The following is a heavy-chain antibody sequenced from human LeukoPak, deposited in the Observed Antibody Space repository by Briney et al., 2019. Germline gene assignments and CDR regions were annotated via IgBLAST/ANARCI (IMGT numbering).Heavy chain of an antibody. CDR3: ARAFDTPMAESSHY. J-gene: IGHJ4*02. Sequence: GGSLRLSCAASGFTFSSYSMNWVRQAPGKGLGWVSSISSSSSDINYADSVKGRFTISRDNAKNSLYLQMNGLRAEDTAVYYCARAFDTPMAESSHYWGQGTLVTVSS. CDR2: ISSSSSDI. D-gene: IGHD5-18*01. V-gene: IGHV3-21*01. CDR1: GFTFSSYS.